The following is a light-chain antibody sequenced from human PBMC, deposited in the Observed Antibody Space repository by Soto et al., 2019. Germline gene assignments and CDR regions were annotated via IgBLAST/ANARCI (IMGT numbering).Light chain of an antibody. Sequence: DIQMTQSPSSLSASVGDRVTITCRASQSITIYLNSYQQQPGKAPRLLIYGASTLQTGVPSRFSGSGSMTDFTLTISDLQPEDFATYYCQQTYTAPRTFGQGTKV. CDR2: GAS. CDR3: QQTYTAPRT. J-gene: IGKJ1*01. V-gene: IGKV1-39*01. CDR1: QSITIY.